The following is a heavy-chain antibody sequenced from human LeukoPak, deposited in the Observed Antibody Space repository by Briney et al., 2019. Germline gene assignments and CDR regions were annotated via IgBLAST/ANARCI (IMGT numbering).Heavy chain of an antibody. D-gene: IGHD6-13*01. CDR2: IYYSGST. Sequence: SETLSLTCTVSGGSISSSSYYWGWIRQPPGKGLEWIGSIYYSGSTYYNPSLKSRVTISVDTSKNQFSLKLSSVTAADTAVYYCARDSSSWYSGPFDIWGQGTMVTVSS. CDR3: ARDSSSWYSGPFDI. V-gene: IGHV4-39*02. CDR1: GGSISSSSYY. J-gene: IGHJ3*02.